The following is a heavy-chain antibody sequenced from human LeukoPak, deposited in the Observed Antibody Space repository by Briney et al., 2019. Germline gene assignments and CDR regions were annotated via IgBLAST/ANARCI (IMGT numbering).Heavy chain of an antibody. J-gene: IGHJ4*02. V-gene: IGHV3-73*01. CDR3: ARQTVSCHDY. CDR1: GFTFSDSP. CDR2: IRGKRDNYAT. D-gene: IGHD2-2*01. Sequence: GGSLKLSCVASGFTFSDSPIHWVRLAPGKGLEWVAHIRGKRDNYATAYAASVKDRFAISRDSSENTAFLQMNSLKTDDTAVYFCARQTVSCHDYWGRGTLVTVSS.